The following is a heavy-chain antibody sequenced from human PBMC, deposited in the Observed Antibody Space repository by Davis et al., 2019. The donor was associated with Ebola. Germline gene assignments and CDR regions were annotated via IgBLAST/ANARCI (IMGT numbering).Heavy chain of an antibody. J-gene: IGHJ3*02. CDR3: ARKGVRSSSGAFDI. Sequence: PSETLSLTCTVSGGSISSYYWSWIRQPPGKGLEWIGYIYYSGSTNYNPSLKSRVTISVDTSKNQFSLKLSSVTAADTAVYYCARKGVRSSSGAFDIWGQGTMVTVSS. V-gene: IGHV4-59*01. CDR2: IYYSGST. CDR1: GGSISSYY. D-gene: IGHD6-6*01.